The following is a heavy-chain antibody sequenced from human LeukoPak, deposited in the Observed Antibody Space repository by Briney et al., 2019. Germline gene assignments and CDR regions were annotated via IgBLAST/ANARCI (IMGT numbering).Heavy chain of an antibody. CDR3: ARYNWNTWFDP. J-gene: IGHJ5*02. CDR2: IRYSGHT. Sequence: TWIRXXXXXXLEWIAYIRYSGHTNYNPSLNSRVTISLDTSKNQFSLRLSSVTAADTAVYYCARYNWNTWFDPWGQGTLVTVSS. D-gene: IGHD1-1*01. V-gene: IGHV4-59*12.